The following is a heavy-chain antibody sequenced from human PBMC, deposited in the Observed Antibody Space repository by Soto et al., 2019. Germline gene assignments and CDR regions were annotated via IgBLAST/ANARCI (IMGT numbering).Heavy chain of an antibody. CDR3: ARDISDIVVVPAAHFGMDV. CDR2: ISAYNGNT. V-gene: IGHV1-18*01. CDR1: GYTFTSYG. Sequence: ASVKVSCKASGYTFTSYGITWVRQAPGQGLEWMGWISAYNGNTNYAQKVQGRVTMTTDTSTSTAYMELRSLISDATAVYYCARDISDIVVVPAAHFGMDVWGQGTTVTVSS. D-gene: IGHD2-2*01. J-gene: IGHJ6*02.